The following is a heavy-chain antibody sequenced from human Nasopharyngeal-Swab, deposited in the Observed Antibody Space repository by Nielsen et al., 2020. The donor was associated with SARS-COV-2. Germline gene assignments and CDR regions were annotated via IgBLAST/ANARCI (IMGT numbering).Heavy chain of an antibody. J-gene: IGHJ6*03. CDR2: TEIGGTT. D-gene: IGHD3-9*01. Sequence: GESLKISCAVSGLTVSSTYMSWVRQAPGKGLEWVSVTEIGGTTHYADSVKGRFTISRDNSKNTLYLQMNSLRAEDTAVYYCAKGASYYDILTGSYYYYYYMDVWGKGTTVTVSS. V-gene: IGHV3-53*01. CDR1: GLTVSSTY. CDR3: AKGASYYDILTGSYYYYYYMDV.